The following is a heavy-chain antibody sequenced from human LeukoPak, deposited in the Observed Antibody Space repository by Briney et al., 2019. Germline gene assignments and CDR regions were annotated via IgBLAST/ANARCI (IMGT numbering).Heavy chain of an antibody. CDR1: GFTLSTNA. CDR2: ISGSGAST. CDR3: AKDIQLTY. J-gene: IGHJ4*02. D-gene: IGHD2-2*01. V-gene: IGHV3-23*01. Sequence: GGSLRLSCLTSGFTLSTNAMSWVRQAPGKGLEWISGISGSGASTYYADSVKGRFTISRDDSRNTLYLQMNSLRGDDTAVYYCAKDIQLTYWGQGALVTVSS.